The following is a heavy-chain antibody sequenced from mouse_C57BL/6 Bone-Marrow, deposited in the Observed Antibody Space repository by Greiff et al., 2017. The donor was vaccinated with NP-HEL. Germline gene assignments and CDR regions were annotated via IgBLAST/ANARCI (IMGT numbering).Heavy chain of an antibody. CDR2: ISNGGGST. CDR1: GFTFSDYY. CDR3: ARHRHYYGSSYGGYFDV. J-gene: IGHJ1*03. V-gene: IGHV5-12*01. Sequence: EVQLVESGGGLVQPGGSLKLSCAASGFTFSDYYMYWVRQTPEKRLEWVAYISNGGGSTYYPDTVKGRFTISRDNAKNTLYLQMSRLKSEDTAMYYCARHRHYYGSSYGGYFDVWGTGTTVTVSS. D-gene: IGHD1-1*01.